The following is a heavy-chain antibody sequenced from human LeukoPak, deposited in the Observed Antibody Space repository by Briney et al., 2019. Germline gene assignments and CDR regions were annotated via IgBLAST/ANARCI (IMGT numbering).Heavy chain of an antibody. Sequence: PGGSLRLSCAASGFTFSSYAMHWVRQAPGKGLEWVVVISYDGSNKYYADSVKGRFTISRDNSKNTLYLQMNSLRAEDTAVYYCARASYYGSGSYYGEFDYWGQGTLVTVSS. V-gene: IGHV3-30*04. CDR1: GFTFSSYA. CDR3: ARASYYGSGSYYGEFDY. D-gene: IGHD3-10*01. CDR2: ISYDGSNK. J-gene: IGHJ4*02.